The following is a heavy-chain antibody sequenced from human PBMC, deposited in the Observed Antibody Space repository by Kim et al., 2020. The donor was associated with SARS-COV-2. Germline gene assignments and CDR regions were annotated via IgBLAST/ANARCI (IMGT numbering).Heavy chain of an antibody. CDR2: IKSKTDGGTT. CDR1: GFTFSNAW. D-gene: IGHD3-3*01. J-gene: IGHJ6*02. CDR3: TTDGPSLFTTFGVVIIPFGVCMDV. Sequence: GGSLRLSCAASGFTFSNAWMSWVRQAPGKGLEWVGRIKSKTDGGTTDYAAPVKGRFTISRDDSKNTLYLQMNSLKTEDTAVYYCTTDGPSLFTTFGVVIIPFGVCMDVWGQGTTVTVSS. V-gene: IGHV3-15*01.